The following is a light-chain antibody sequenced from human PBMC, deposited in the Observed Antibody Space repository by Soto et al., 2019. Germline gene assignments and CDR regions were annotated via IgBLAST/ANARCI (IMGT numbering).Light chain of an antibody. CDR3: QQYGSSPWT. Sequence: EIVLTQSPGTLSLTPGERATLSCRASQSVTNNYLAWYQQKTGQTPRLIVYLASSRAPGIPDRFSGSGSGTHFNLPIRRVEHEDFGGDYCQQYGSSPWTFGQGTKVEV. CDR1: QSVTNNY. J-gene: IGKJ1*01. CDR2: LAS. V-gene: IGKV3-20*01.